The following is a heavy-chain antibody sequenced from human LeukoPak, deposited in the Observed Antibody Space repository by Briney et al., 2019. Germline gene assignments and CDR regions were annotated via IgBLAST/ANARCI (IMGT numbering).Heavy chain of an antibody. J-gene: IGHJ4*02. V-gene: IGHV1-2*06. CDR1: GYTFTGHY. D-gene: IGHD3-10*01. CDR3: VRGAGFTGSYAGILDF. Sequence: GASVKVSCKTSGYTFTGHYMHWVRQAPGQGLEWMGRINPNSGGANSGQKFRGRVTMTRDTSINTAYLELTRLTSDDTAVYYCVRGAGFTGSYAGILDFWGQGTLVTVSS. CDR2: INPNSGGA.